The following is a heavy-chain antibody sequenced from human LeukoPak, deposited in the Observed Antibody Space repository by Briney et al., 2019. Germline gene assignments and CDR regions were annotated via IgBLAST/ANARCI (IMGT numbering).Heavy chain of an antibody. V-gene: IGHV3-64D*06. CDR2: ISSNGRDT. D-gene: IGHD6-13*01. J-gene: IGHJ4*02. Sequence: QTGGSLRLSCSASEFTFGTYAMLWVRQDPGKGLEYVSAISSNGRDTYYAASVRGRFSISRVNSNNTLYLQMSSLRPEDTAMYYCARLAAAGHSDYWGQGSLVAVSS. CDR1: EFTFGTYA. CDR3: ARLAAAGHSDY.